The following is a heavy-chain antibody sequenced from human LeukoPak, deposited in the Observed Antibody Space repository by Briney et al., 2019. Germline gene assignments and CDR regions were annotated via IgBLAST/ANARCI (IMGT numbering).Heavy chain of an antibody. CDR2: ISYIGST. Sequence: SETLSLTCTVSGDSISNYYWSWIRQPPGKGLEWLGHISYIGSTNYNPSLKSRVTISVDTSKNQFSLKLSSVTAADTAVYYCARVNDFWSGYGYWGQGTLVTVSS. D-gene: IGHD3-3*01. CDR1: GDSISNYY. V-gene: IGHV4-59*01. J-gene: IGHJ4*02. CDR3: ARVNDFWSGYGY.